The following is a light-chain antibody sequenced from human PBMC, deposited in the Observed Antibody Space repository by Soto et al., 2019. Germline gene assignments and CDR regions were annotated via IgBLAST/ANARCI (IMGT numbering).Light chain of an antibody. CDR1: QSVSSY. J-gene: IGKJ2*02. CDR3: QQRSNWPRGT. Sequence: EIVLTQSPATLSLSPGERATLSCRASQSVSSYLAWYQQKPGQAPRLLIYDASNRATGIPARFSGSGSGTDFTLTISRLEPEDVGVYYCQQRSNWPRGTFGQGTKLEIK. V-gene: IGKV3-11*01. CDR2: DAS.